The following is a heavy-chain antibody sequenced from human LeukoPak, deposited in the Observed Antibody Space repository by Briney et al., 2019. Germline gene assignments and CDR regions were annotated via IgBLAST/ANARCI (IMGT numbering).Heavy chain of an antibody. D-gene: IGHD3-22*01. CDR1: GGSFSGYY. V-gene: IGHV4-34*01. Sequence: NPSETLSLTCAVYGGSFSGYYWSWIRQPPGKGLEWIGEINHSGSTNYNPSLKSRVTISVGTSKNQFSLKLSSVTAADTAVYYCARHNYYDSSGYYYGTSYFDYWGQGTLVTVSS. CDR3: ARHNYYDSSGYYYGTSYFDY. CDR2: INHSGST. J-gene: IGHJ4*02.